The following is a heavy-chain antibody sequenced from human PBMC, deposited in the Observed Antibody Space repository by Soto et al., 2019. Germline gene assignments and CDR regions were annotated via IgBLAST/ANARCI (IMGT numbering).Heavy chain of an antibody. CDR1: GGSISSGGYS. D-gene: IGHD4-17*01. V-gene: IGHV4-30-2*01. Sequence: SETLSLTCAVSGGSISSGGYSWSWIRQPPGKGLEWIGCIYHSGSTYYNPSLKSRVTISVDRPKNQFSLKLSSVTAADTAVYYCARSTVNDAFDIWGQGTMVTVSS. CDR3: ARSTVNDAFDI. J-gene: IGHJ3*02. CDR2: IYHSGST.